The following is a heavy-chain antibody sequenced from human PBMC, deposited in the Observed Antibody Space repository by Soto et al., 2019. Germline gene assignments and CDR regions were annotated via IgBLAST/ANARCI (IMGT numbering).Heavy chain of an antibody. Sequence: QTLSLTCAVSGDSVSSNSSAWNWIRQSPSRGLEWLGRTYYRSKWYNDYAVSVKSRMTFNPDTSKNQFSLQLNSVTPEDTAVYYCARALWFGELVDAFDIWGQRTMVTVSS. D-gene: IGHD3-10*01. V-gene: IGHV6-1*01. CDR1: GDSVSSNSSA. J-gene: IGHJ3*02. CDR3: ARALWFGELVDAFDI. CDR2: TYYRSKWYN.